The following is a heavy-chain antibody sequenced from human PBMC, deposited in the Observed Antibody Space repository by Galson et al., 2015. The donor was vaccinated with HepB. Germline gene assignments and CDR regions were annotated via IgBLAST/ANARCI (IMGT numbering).Heavy chain of an antibody. Sequence: SVKVSCKASGGTFSSYTISWVRQAPGQGLEWMGIINPSGGSTSYAQKFQGRVTMTRDTSTSTVYMELSSLRSEDTAVYYCARDLRSPSLLHYYYYYMDVWGKGTTVTVPS. V-gene: IGHV1-46*01. CDR2: INPSGGST. CDR1: GGTFSSYT. J-gene: IGHJ6*03. CDR3: ARDLRSPSLLHYYYYYMDV.